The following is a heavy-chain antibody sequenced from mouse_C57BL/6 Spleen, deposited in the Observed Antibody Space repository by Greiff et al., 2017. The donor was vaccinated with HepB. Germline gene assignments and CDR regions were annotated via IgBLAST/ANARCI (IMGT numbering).Heavy chain of an antibody. Sequence: DVQLVESGGGLVQPGASLRLSCAASGFTFNDYQMSWVRQAPGKAPEWLALIRNKANGYTTEYTASVKGRFTISRDNSQNILYLQMNTLRAEDSATYYCVKAVSSGSSYTWFAYWGQGTLVTVSA. D-gene: IGHD1-1*01. CDR3: VKAVSSGSSYTWFAY. J-gene: IGHJ3*01. V-gene: IGHV7-4*01. CDR2: IRNKANGYTT. CDR1: GFTFNDYQ.